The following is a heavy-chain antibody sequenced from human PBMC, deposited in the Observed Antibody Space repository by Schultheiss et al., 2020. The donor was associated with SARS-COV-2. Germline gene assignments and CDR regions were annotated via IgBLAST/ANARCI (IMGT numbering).Heavy chain of an antibody. V-gene: IGHV1-69*06. D-gene: IGHD2-2*01. Sequence: SVKVSCKASGGTFSSYAISWVRQAPGQGLEWMGGVIPIFGTTNYAQKFQGRVTISADTFTSTVSMELSSLRSEDTAVYYCARGVDLGVVAPALHSYFGMDVWGQGTTVTVSS. CDR2: VIPIFGTT. CDR1: GGTFSSYA. CDR3: ARGVDLGVVAPALHSYFGMDV. J-gene: IGHJ6*02.